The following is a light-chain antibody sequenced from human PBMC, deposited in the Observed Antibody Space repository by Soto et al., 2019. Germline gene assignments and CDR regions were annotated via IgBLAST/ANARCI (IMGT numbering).Light chain of an antibody. CDR1: QSVLYSSNNKNY. CDR2: WAS. V-gene: IGKV4-1*01. Sequence: DIVMTQSPDSLAVSLGERATINCKSSQSVLYSSNNKNYLAWYQQKPGQPPKLLIYWASTRESGVPDRFSGSGSGTDFTLTISSLQAEDVAVYYCQQYYDAPQNFGQGTKVEI. J-gene: IGKJ1*01. CDR3: QQYYDAPQN.